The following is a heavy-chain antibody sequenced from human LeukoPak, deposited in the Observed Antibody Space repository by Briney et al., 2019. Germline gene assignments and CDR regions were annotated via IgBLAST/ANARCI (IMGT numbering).Heavy chain of an antibody. CDR2: INPNSGGT. Sequence: ASVKVSCKASGYTFTGYYMHWVRQAPGQGLEWMGWINPNSGGTNYAQKFQGRVTMTRDTSISTAYMELSRLRSDDTAVYYCARDTYYYDSSGYLGYWGQGTLVTVSS. V-gene: IGHV1-2*02. CDR1: GYTFTGYY. J-gene: IGHJ4*02. CDR3: ARDTYYYDSSGYLGY. D-gene: IGHD3-22*01.